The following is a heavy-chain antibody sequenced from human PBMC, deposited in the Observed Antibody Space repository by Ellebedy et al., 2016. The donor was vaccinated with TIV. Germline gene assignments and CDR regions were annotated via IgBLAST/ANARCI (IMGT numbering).Heavy chain of an antibody. Sequence: AASVKVSCKASGFTFTSSAMQWVRQARGQRLEWIGWIVVGSGNTNYAQKFQERVTITRDMSTSTAYTELSSLRSEDTAVYYCARGISGNSPFDYWGQGTLVTVSS. D-gene: IGHD1-14*01. V-gene: IGHV1-58*02. CDR1: GFTFTSSA. CDR3: ARGISGNSPFDY. J-gene: IGHJ4*02. CDR2: IVVGSGNT.